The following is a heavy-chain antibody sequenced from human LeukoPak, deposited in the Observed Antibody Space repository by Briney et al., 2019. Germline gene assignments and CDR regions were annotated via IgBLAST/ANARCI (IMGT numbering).Heavy chain of an antibody. Sequence: GGSLRLPCAASGFTFSSYWMSWVRQAPGKGLEWVSSISSSSSYIYYADSVKGRFTISRDNAKNSLYLQMNSLRADDTAVYYCAAISSQNVETAMVHDYWGQGTLVTVSS. CDR3: AAISSQNVETAMVHDY. J-gene: IGHJ4*02. V-gene: IGHV3-21*01. D-gene: IGHD5-18*01. CDR2: ISSSSSYI. CDR1: GFTFSSYW.